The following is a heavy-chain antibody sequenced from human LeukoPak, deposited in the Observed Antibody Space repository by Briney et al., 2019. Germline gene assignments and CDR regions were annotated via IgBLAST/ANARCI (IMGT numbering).Heavy chain of an antibody. CDR2: IYCSGST. V-gene: IGHV4-59*01. Sequence: SETLSLTCTVSGGSISSYYWSWIRQPPGKGLEWIGYIYCSGSTNYNPSLKSRVTISVDTSKNQVSLKLSSVTAADTAVYYCAYYDSSGYYFHYWGQGTLVTVSS. D-gene: IGHD3-22*01. CDR1: GGSISSYY. CDR3: AYYDSSGYYFHY. J-gene: IGHJ4*02.